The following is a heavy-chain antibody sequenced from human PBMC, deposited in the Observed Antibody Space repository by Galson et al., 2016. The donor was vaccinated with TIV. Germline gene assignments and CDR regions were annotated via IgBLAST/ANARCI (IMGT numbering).Heavy chain of an antibody. D-gene: IGHD2-21*01. CDR3: TREHNTYSRDKGGFDP. CDR1: GASITGGGNY. Sequence: LSLTCSVSGASITGGGNYWTWIRQHSGKTLEWLGYIYDSETTRYNPSLGSRVSMSLDTSTNQFFLRLTSVTAADTAVYYCTREHNTYSRDKGGFDPWGQGTLVFVSP. V-gene: IGHV4-31*03. CDR2: IYDSETT. J-gene: IGHJ5*02.